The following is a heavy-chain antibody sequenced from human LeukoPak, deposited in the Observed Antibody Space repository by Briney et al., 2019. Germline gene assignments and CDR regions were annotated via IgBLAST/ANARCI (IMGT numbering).Heavy chain of an antibody. CDR2: IKQDGSEK. CDR3: ARETEYYDFWSGYYL. V-gene: IGHV3-7*03. Sequence: GGSLRLSCAASGFSFSNYWMSWVRQAPGKGLEWVANIKQDGSEKYYVDSVKGRFTIPRDNAKNSLYLQMNSLRAEDTAVYYCARETEYYDFWSGYYLWGQGTLVTVSS. J-gene: IGHJ4*02. CDR1: GFSFSNYW. D-gene: IGHD3-3*01.